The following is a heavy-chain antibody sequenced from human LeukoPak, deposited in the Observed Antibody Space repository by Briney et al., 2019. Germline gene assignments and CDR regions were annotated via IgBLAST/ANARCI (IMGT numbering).Heavy chain of an antibody. CDR1: GFTFSSYW. V-gene: IGHV3-7*01. D-gene: IGHD5-12*01. CDR3: TRDSGYNAFDV. J-gene: IGHJ3*01. CDR2: IKQDGSEK. Sequence: PGGSLRLSCAASGFTFSSYWMSWVRQAPGKGLEWVANIKQDGSEKYYVDSVKGRFTISRDNAKNSLYLQMNSLRAEDTAVYYCTRDSGYNAFDVWGQGTMVTVSS.